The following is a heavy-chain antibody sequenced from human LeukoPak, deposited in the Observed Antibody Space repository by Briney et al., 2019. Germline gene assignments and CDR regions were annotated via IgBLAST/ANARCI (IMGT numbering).Heavy chain of an antibody. J-gene: IGHJ6*03. Sequence: GGSLRLSCSASGFTFSSYWMSWVRQAPGKGLEWVANIKQDGSEKYYVDSVKGRFTISRDNAKKSLYLQMNSLRAEDTAVYYCTRRYYYGSGSPPTNYYYYYMDVWGKGTTVTVSS. D-gene: IGHD3-10*01. CDR2: IKQDGSEK. CDR1: GFTFSSYW. V-gene: IGHV3-7*01. CDR3: TRRYYYGSGSPPTNYYYYYMDV.